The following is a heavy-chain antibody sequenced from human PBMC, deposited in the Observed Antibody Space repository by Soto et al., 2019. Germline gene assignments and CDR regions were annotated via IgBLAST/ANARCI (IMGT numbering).Heavy chain of an antibody. CDR3: ARDGIPAPDNWFHP. V-gene: IGHV1-69*06. D-gene: IGHD2-2*01. CDR2: IIPIFGTA. J-gene: IGHJ5*02. CDR1: GGTFSSYA. Sequence: SVKVSGKACGGTFSSYAISWVRQAPGQGLEWMGGIIPIFGTANYAQKFQGRVTITADKSTSTAYMELSSLGSEDTALYYCARDGIPAPDNWFHPWGQATLVTVSS.